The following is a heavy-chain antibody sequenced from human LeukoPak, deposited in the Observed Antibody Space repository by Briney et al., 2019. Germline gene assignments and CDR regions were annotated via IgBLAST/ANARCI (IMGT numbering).Heavy chain of an antibody. CDR3: ARGHPYYDFWSGYSNWFDP. Sequence: SETLSLTCTVSGGSISSGSYYWRWIRQPAGTGLEWIGRIYTSGSTNYNPSLKSRVTISVDTSKNQSSLKLSSVTAADTAVYYCARGHPYYDFWSGYSNWFDPWGQGTLVTVSS. J-gene: IGHJ5*02. CDR2: IYTSGST. D-gene: IGHD3-3*01. V-gene: IGHV4-61*02. CDR1: GGSISSGSYY.